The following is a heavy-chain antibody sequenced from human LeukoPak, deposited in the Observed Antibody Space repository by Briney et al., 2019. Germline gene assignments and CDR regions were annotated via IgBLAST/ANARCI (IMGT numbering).Heavy chain of an antibody. Sequence: GSLILSCAASGFPFSRYWMSWVRPAPGKGPEWVANIKEDGSEKYYVDPVKGRFTISRDNTKNSLYLQMNSLRADDTAVYYCARDSAELWGGCWGQGTLVTVSS. D-gene: IGHD5-18*01. V-gene: IGHV3-7*01. J-gene: IGHJ4*02. CDR3: ARDSAELWGGC. CDR1: GFPFSRYW. CDR2: IKEDGSEK.